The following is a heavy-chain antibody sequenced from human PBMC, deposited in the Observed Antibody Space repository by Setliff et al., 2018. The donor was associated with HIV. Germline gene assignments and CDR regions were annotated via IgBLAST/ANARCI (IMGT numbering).Heavy chain of an antibody. V-gene: IGHV4-4*08. J-gene: IGHJ4*02. CDR2: VYTSEIS. CDR1: GGSMSSYY. D-gene: IGHD3-10*01. Sequence: SETLSLTCTLSGGSMSSYYWTWIRQPPGKGLEWIGYVYTSEISNYNSSLRSRVVISLDTSKNQFSLKLSSVSAADTAMYYCARGRFRGGGFDYWGQGTLVTVSS. CDR3: ARGRFRGGGFDY.